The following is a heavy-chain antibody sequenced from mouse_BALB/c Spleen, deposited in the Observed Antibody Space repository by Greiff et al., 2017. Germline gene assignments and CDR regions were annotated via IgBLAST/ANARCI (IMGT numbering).Heavy chain of an antibody. CDR2: ISSGSSTI. D-gene: IGHD2-4*01. V-gene: IGHV5-17*02. CDR1: GFTFSSFG. CDR3: ARTDYDEDYYAMDY. J-gene: IGHJ4*01. Sequence: EVHLVESGGGLVQPGGSRKLSCAASGFTFSSFGMHWVRQAPEKGLEWVAYISSGSSTIYYADTVKGRFTISRDNPKNTLFLQMTSLRSEDTAMYYCARTDYDEDYYAMDYWGQGTSVTVSS.